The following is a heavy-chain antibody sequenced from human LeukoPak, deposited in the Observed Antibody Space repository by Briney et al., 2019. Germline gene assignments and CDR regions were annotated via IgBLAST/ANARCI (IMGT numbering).Heavy chain of an antibody. CDR2: IIPIFGTA. J-gene: IGHJ5*02. CDR3: ARLYCSSTSCYEAGWFDP. CDR1: GGTFSSYA. Sequence: SVTVSCKASGGTFSSYAISWVRQAPGQGLEWMGGIIPIFGTANYAQKFQGRVTITADESTSTAYMELSSLRSEDTAVYYCARLYCSSTSCYEAGWFDPWGQGTLVTVSS. D-gene: IGHD2-2*01. V-gene: IGHV1-69*13.